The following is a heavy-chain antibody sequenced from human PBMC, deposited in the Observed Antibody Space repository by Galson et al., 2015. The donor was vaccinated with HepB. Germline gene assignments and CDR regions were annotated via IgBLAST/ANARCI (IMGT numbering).Heavy chain of an antibody. CDR3: ARLGKAGGAFDF. D-gene: IGHD3-10*01. Sequence: SETLSLTCTVSGGSFSSYYWSWIRQPPGKGLEWIGYIYYSGNTNYNPSLKSRVTISVDTSKNQFSLMLRSVTAADTAVYYCARLGKAGGAFDFWGQGTVVTVSS. CDR1: GGSFSSYY. V-gene: IGHV4-59*01. J-gene: IGHJ3*01. CDR2: IYYSGNT.